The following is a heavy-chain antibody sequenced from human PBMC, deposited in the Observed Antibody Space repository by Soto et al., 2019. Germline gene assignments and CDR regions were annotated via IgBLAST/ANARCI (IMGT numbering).Heavy chain of an antibody. V-gene: IGHV4-39*02. CDR3: ARLMGVVTVDY. Sequence: QLQLQESGPGLVKPAETLSLTCSVSGCSISSTGHYWGWIRPRPGKGLEWIGNIYYAGSPYYNPYLKRRVTISVDTYKSHCSLASTSVTAADTAVYYCARLMGVVTVDYWGQGALVTVSS. D-gene: IGHD2-21*02. CDR1: GCSISSTGHY. J-gene: IGHJ4*02. CDR2: IYYAGSP.